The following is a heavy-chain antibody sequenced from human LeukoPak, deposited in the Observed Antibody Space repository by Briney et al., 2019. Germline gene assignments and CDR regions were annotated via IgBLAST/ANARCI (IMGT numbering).Heavy chain of an antibody. Sequence: SETLSLTCAVYGGSFSGYYWSWIRQPPGKGLEWIGEINHSGSTNYNPSLKSRVTISVDTSKNQFSLKLSSVTAADTAVYYCARDLSLGALDYWGQGTLVTVSS. D-gene: IGHD3-16*01. CDR3: ARDLSLGALDY. CDR2: INHSGST. V-gene: IGHV4-34*01. J-gene: IGHJ4*02. CDR1: GGSFSGYY.